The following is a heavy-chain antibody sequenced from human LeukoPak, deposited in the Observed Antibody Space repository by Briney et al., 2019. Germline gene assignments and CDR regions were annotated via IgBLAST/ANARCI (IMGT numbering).Heavy chain of an antibody. V-gene: IGHV1-3*01. Sequence: GASVKVSCKASGYTFTSYAMHWVRQAPGQRLEWMGWINAGNGDTKYSQKFQGRVTTTRDTSASTAYMELSSLRSEDTAVYYCARDRGGSYYFSPYFDYWGQGALVTVSS. D-gene: IGHD1-26*01. CDR2: INAGNGDT. J-gene: IGHJ4*02. CDR3: ARDRGGSYYFSPYFDY. CDR1: GYTFTSYA.